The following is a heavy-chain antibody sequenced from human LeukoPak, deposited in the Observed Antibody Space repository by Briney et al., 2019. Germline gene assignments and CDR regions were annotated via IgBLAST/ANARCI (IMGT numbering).Heavy chain of an antibody. CDR3: ARDLTATYYYDSSEPQDY. CDR1: GGSFSGYY. CDR2: INHSGST. Sequence: SETLSLTCAVYGGSFSGYYWSWIRQPPGKGLEWIGEINHSGSTNYNPSLKSRVTISVDTSKNQFSLKLSSVTAVDTAVYYCARDLTATYYYDSSEPQDYWGQGTLVTVSS. V-gene: IGHV4-34*01. D-gene: IGHD3-22*01. J-gene: IGHJ4*02.